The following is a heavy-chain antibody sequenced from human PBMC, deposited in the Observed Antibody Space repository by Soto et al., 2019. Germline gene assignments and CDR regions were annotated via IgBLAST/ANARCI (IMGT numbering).Heavy chain of an antibody. CDR2: ISATGGST. D-gene: IGHD3-16*01. J-gene: IGHJ3*01. Sequence: EVQLLESGGGLVQPGGSLRLSCADSVSGHSMSWVRQGPGKGLEWVAGISATGGSTHYADSVKGRFTISRDNFKNTLYLQMNGLSAEDTAVYCARSWGDSWEQSAFDVWGQGTMVTVSS. V-gene: IGHV3-23*01. CDR3: RSWGDSWEQSAFDV. CDR1: VSGHS.